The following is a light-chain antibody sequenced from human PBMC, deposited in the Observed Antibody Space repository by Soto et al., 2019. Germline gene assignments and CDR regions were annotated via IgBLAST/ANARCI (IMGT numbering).Light chain of an antibody. CDR2: CAS. CDR1: QSVLYSSNNKNY. V-gene: IGKV4-1*01. Sequence: DIVMTQSPDSLAVSLGERATINCKSSQSVLYSSNNKNYLAWYQQRPGQPPNLIIYCASTRESGVPDRFSGRGSGTDSTLTISSLQAEDVAIYYCQQYFSFPWTFGQGTKVEIK. J-gene: IGKJ1*01. CDR3: QQYFSFPWT.